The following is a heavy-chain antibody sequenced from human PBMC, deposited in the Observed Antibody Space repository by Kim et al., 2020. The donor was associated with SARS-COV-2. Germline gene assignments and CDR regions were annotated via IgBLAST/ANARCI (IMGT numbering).Heavy chain of an antibody. J-gene: IGHJ4*02. Sequence: RDGGGTGYADPVKGRYTIATENAKNTLYRQMNMLGAEDTAVYYCASPDGDYWGQGTLVTVSS. V-gene: IGHV3-74*01. CDR3: ASPDGDY. CDR2: RDGGGT.